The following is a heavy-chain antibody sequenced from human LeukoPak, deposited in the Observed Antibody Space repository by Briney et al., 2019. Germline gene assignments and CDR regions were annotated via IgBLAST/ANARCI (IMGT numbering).Heavy chain of an antibody. CDR2: ISGSGGTT. CDR3: AKGVYYYDSSAYYYTYYFDY. D-gene: IGHD3-22*01. V-gene: IGHV3-23*01. Sequence: GGSLRLSCAASGFPFSSYAMSWVRQAPGKGLEWVSAISGSGGTTYFADSVKGRFTISRDNSKNTLYLQMNTLRAEDTAEYYCAKGVYYYDSSAYYYTYYFDYWGQGTLVTVSS. J-gene: IGHJ4*02. CDR1: GFPFSSYA.